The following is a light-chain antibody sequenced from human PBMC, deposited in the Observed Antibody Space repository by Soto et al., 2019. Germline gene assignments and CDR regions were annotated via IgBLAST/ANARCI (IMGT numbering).Light chain of an antibody. J-gene: IGLJ3*02. CDR2: EVS. Sequence: QSVLTQPASVSGSPGQSITISCTGTSSDVGGYNYVSWYQQHPGTSPKLMIYEVSNRPSGVSNRSSGSKSGNTASLIISGLQAEDEGDYYCSSYTARSTWVFGGGTQLTVL. CDR3: SSYTARSTWV. V-gene: IGLV2-14*01. CDR1: SSDVGGYNY.